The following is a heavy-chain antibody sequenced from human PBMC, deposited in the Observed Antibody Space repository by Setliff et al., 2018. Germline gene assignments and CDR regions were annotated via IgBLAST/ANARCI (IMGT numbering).Heavy chain of an antibody. Sequence: QTGGSLRLSCSASGFTFNTYTMHWVRQAPGKGLEWVSLISWNGGSTYYAASVKGRFTISRDNSKNSLYLQMNSLRPEDTALYYCVNMYKGVWGQGTTVTVSS. CDR3: VNMYKGV. D-gene: IGHD1-20*01. CDR1: GFTFNTYT. CDR2: ISWNGGST. V-gene: IGHV3-43*01. J-gene: IGHJ6*02.